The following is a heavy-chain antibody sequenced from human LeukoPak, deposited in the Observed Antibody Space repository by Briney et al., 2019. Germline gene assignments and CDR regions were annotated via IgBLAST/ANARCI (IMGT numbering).Heavy chain of an antibody. CDR2: IIPIFGTA. Sequence: GGSLRLSCAASGFTFSSYAISWVRQAPGQGLEWMGGIIPIFGTANYAQKFQGRVTITADESTSTAYMELSSLRSEDTAVYYCARDAPWSGYYTAFDYWGQGTLVTVSS. J-gene: IGHJ4*02. V-gene: IGHV1-69*01. CDR3: ARDAPWSGYYTAFDY. CDR1: GFTFSSYA. D-gene: IGHD3-3*01.